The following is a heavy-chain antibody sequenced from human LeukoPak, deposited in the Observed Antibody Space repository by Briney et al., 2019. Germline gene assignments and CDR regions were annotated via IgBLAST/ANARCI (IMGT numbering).Heavy chain of an antibody. CDR1: GFTFSYYA. V-gene: IGHV3-30*18. CDR3: AKDSQHLAIYYFDY. J-gene: IGHJ4*02. D-gene: IGHD6-13*01. Sequence: GGSLRLSCAASGFTFSYYAMHWVRQAPGKGLEWAAVISYDGNNYHYADSVKGRFTISRDNSKNTLYLQMNSLRAEDTAVYYCAKDSQHLAIYYFDYWGQGTLVTVSS. CDR2: ISYDGNNY.